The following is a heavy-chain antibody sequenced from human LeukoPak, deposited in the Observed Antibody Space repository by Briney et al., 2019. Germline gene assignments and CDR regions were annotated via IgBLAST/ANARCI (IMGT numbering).Heavy chain of an antibody. CDR3: ARLRYYYDSSGYYHYGLDY. CDR1: GGSFSGYY. Sequence: PSETLSLTCAVYGGSFSGYYWSWIRQPPGKGLEWIGEINHSGSTNYNPSLKSRVTISVDTSKNQFSLKLSSVTAADTAVYYCARLRYYYDSSGYYHYGLDYWGQGTLVTVSS. J-gene: IGHJ4*02. CDR2: INHSGST. D-gene: IGHD3-22*01. V-gene: IGHV4-34*01.